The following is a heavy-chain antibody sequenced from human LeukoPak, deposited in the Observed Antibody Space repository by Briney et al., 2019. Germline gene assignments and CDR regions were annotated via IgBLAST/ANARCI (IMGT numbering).Heavy chain of an antibody. D-gene: IGHD2-2*01. CDR1: GYTFTSYD. J-gene: IGHJ6*03. CDR2: MNPNSGNT. CDR3: ARGLVVPAAYYYYYYMDV. V-gene: IGHV1-8*01. Sequence: ASVKVSCKASGYTFTSYDINWVRQATGQGLEWMGWMNPNSGNTGYAQKFQGRVTMTRNTSISTAYMELSSLRSEDTAVYYCARGLVVPAAYYYYYYMDVWGKGTTVTVS.